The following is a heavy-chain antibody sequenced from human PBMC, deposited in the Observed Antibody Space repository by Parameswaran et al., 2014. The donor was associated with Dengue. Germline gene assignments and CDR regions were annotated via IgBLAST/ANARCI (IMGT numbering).Heavy chain of an antibody. Sequence: WVRQAPGQGLEWMGIIIPTSGTTSYAQKFQGRITMTSDTSTSTVYMELSSLRSEDTALYYCARESAAGSEYYYGMDVWGQGDHGHRLL. D-gene: IGHD6-13*01. CDR3: ARESAAGSEYYYGMDV. V-gene: IGHV1-46*01. J-gene: IGHJ6*02. CDR2: IIPTSGTT.